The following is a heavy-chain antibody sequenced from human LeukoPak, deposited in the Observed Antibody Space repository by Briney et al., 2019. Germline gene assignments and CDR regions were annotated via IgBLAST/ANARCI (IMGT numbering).Heavy chain of an antibody. V-gene: IGHV3-53*01. J-gene: IGHJ4*02. CDR2: ISGSGGST. D-gene: IGHD4-17*01. CDR3: ARAGYGDYPLDY. CDR1: GFTVSSNY. Sequence: PGGSLRLSCAASGFTVSSNYMSWVRQAPGKGLEWVSAISGSGGSTYYADSVKGRFTISRDNSKNTLYLQMNSLRAEDTAVYYCARAGYGDYPLDYWGQGTLVTVSS.